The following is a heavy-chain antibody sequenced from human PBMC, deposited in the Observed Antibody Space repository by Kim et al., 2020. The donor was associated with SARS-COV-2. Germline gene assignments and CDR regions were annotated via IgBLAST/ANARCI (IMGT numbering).Heavy chain of an antibody. V-gene: IGHV3-30*18. Sequence: GGSLRLSCAASGFTFSSYGMHWVRQAPGKGLEWVAVISYDGSNKYYADSVKGRFTISRDNSKNTLYLQMNSLRAEDTAVYYCAKAWGYSGYDFSLDYWGQGTLVTVSS. CDR1: GFTFSSYG. D-gene: IGHD5-12*01. CDR3: AKAWGYSGYDFSLDY. CDR2: ISYDGSNK. J-gene: IGHJ4*02.